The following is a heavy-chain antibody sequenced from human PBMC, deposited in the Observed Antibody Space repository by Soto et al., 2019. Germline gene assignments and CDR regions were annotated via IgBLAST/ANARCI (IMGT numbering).Heavy chain of an antibody. CDR1: GGSISSGGYY. Sequence: SETLSLTCTVSGGSISSGGYYWSWIRQHPGKGLEWIGYIYYSGSTYYNPSLKIRVTISVDTSKNQFSLKLSSVTAADTAVYYCAKAVLSTRLIFLEWPGGYYFDYWGQGTLVTVSS. CDR2: IYYSGST. CDR3: AKAVLSTRLIFLEWPGGYYFDY. J-gene: IGHJ4*02. D-gene: IGHD3-3*01. V-gene: IGHV4-31*03.